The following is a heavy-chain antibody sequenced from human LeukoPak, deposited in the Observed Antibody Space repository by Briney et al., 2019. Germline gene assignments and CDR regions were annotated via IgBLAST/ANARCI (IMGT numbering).Heavy chain of an antibody. CDR2: INPSGST. V-gene: IGHV4-34*01. J-gene: IGHJ4*02. D-gene: IGHD4-23*01. Sequence: KPAETLSLTCAVYGGSFRGYYWSWIRQPPGKGLEWIGEINPSGSTNYKPSLKSRVTISVDTSKNPFSLKLSSVTAADTAVYYCARDATTVVTPFDYWRQGTLVTVSS. CDR3: ARDATTVVTPFDY. CDR1: GGSFRGYY.